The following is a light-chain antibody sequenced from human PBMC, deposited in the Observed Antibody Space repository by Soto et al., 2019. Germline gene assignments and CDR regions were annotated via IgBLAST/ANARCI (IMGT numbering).Light chain of an antibody. V-gene: IGLV2-8*01. CDR1: SSDVGGYNF. Sequence: QSVLTQPPSASGSPGQSVTISCTGTSSDVGGYNFVSWYQQHPDKAPKLMIYEVSKRPSGVPDRFSGSKSGNTASLTVSGLQAEDEADYYCNSYAGSNNFVVFGGGTKVTVL. J-gene: IGLJ2*01. CDR2: EVS. CDR3: NSYAGSNNFVV.